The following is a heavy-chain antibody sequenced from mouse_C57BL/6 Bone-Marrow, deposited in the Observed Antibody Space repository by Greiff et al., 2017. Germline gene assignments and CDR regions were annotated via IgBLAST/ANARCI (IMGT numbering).Heavy chain of an antibody. J-gene: IGHJ3*01. CDR3: ARNRGIYDGDYAY. Sequence: VPLQQSVAELVRPGASVKLSCTASGFNIKNTYLHWVKQRPEQGLEWIGRIDPANGNTKYTPKFQGKATITADTSSNTAYLQRSSLTSEDTAIYYCARNRGIYDGDYAYWGQGTLVTVSA. D-gene: IGHD2-3*01. CDR1: GFNIKNTY. CDR2: IDPANGNT. V-gene: IGHV14-3*01.